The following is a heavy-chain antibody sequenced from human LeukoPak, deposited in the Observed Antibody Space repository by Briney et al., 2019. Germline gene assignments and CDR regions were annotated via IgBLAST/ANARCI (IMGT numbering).Heavy chain of an antibody. V-gene: IGHV3-64*01. CDR2: ISSNGGST. D-gene: IGHD4-17*01. J-gene: IGHJ3*02. Sequence: GGSLRLSCAASGFTFSSYAMHWVRQAPGKGLEYVSAISSNGGSTYYANSVKGRFTISRDNSKNTLYLQMNSLRAEDTAVYYCAKDANGDYIGAFDIWGQGTMVTVSS. CDR1: GFTFSSYA. CDR3: AKDANGDYIGAFDI.